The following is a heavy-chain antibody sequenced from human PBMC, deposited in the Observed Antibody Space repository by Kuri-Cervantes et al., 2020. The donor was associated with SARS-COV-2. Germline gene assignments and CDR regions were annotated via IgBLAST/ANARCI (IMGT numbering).Heavy chain of an antibody. V-gene: IGHV3-21*01. Sequence: GESLKISCAASGFSLSRYTMNWVRQAPGKALEWVSSISGSGSYIYYADSVKGRFTISKESGENSLYLQMNSLRAEDTAVYYCASGVVTPGDAFDIWGQGTMVTVSS. CDR2: ISGSGSYI. CDR3: ASGVVTPGDAFDI. J-gene: IGHJ3*02. CDR1: GFSLSRYT. D-gene: IGHD4-23*01.